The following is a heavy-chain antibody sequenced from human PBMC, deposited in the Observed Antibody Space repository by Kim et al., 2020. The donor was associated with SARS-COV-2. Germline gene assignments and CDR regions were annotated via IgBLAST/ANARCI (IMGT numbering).Heavy chain of an antibody. CDR1: GYTFTSYA. CDR3: AREVTMVRGVITGGGMDV. V-gene: IGHV7-4-1*02. CDR2: ISTNTGNP. J-gene: IGHJ6*02. D-gene: IGHD3-10*01. Sequence: ASVKVSCKASGYTFTSYAMNWVRQAPGQGLEWMGWISTNTGNPTYAQGFTGRFVFSLDTSVSTAYLQISSLKAEDTAVYYCAREVTMVRGVITGGGMDVWGQGTTVTVSS.